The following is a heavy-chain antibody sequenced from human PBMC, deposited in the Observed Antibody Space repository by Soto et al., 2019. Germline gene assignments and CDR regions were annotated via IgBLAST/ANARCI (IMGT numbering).Heavy chain of an antibody. J-gene: IGHJ6*02. Sequence: SVKVSCKASGGTFSSYAISWVRQSPGQGLEWMGGIIPIFGTANYAQKFQGRVTITADESTSTAYMELSSLRSEDTAVYYCARGATTPYYYYYGMDVWGQGTTVTVSS. CDR2: IIPIFGTA. CDR3: ARGATTPYYYYYGMDV. D-gene: IGHD4-17*01. CDR1: GGTFSSYA. V-gene: IGHV1-69*13.